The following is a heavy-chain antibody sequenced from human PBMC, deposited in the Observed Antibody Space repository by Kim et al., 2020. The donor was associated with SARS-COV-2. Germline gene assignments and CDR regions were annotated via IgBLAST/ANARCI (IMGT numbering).Heavy chain of an antibody. V-gene: IGHV3-7*03. Sequence: GGSLRLSCAASGFRFSDYYMGWVRRAPGKGLEWVAHTKADGSGKYYVESVKGRFTISRDNAESSVYLQMNSLRGEDTAVYYCIGGGELHWGQGTLVTVSS. J-gene: IGHJ4*02. CDR1: GFRFSDYY. CDR2: TKADGSGK. CDR3: IGGGELH. D-gene: IGHD1-26*01.